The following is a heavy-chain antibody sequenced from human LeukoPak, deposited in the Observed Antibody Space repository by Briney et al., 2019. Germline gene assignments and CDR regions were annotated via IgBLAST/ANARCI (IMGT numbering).Heavy chain of an antibody. CDR1: GGSISSSSYY. V-gene: IGHV4-39*07. Sequence: SETLSLTCTVSGGSISSSSYYWGWIRQPPGKGLEWIGSIYYSGSTYYNPSLKSRVTISVDTSKNQFSLKLSSVTAADTAVYYCARNVVTAIGIDYWGQGTLVTVSS. D-gene: IGHD2-21*02. CDR2: IYYSGST. CDR3: ARNVVTAIGIDY. J-gene: IGHJ4*02.